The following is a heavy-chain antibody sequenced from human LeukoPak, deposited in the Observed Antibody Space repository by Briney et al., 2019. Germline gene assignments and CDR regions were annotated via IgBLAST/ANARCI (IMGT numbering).Heavy chain of an antibody. Sequence: GGSLRLSCAASGFTFSNFAMTWVRQAPGKGLEWASSISSSTSYTYYAHSVKGRFTISRDNAKNSLYLQMNSLRAEDTAVYYCARDWRSGTYYLDYWGQGTLVTVSS. CDR3: ARDWRSGTYYLDY. CDR1: GFTFSNFA. J-gene: IGHJ4*02. CDR2: ISSSTSYT. V-gene: IGHV3-21*01. D-gene: IGHD1-26*01.